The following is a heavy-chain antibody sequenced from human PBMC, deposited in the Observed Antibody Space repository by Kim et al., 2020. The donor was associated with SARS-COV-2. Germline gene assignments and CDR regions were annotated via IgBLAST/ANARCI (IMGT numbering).Heavy chain of an antibody. D-gene: IGHD6-13*01. V-gene: IGHV4-31*03. Sequence: SETLSLTCTVSGGSISSGGYYWSWIRQHPGKGLEWIGYIYYSGSTYYNPSLKSRVTLQEETLKNQFPRRLSLVPAAAPALYYCGGAPTPPLGYSDFWGGG. J-gene: IGHJ2*01. CDR1: GGSISSGGYY. CDR2: IYYSGST. CDR3: GGAPTPPLGYSDF.